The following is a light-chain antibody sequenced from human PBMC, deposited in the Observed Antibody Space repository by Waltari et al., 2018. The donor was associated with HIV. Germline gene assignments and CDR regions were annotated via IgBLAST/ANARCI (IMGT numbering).Light chain of an antibody. CDR3: CSYAGRDTLV. CDR2: EVK. V-gene: IGLV2-23*02. J-gene: IGLJ3*02. Sequence: HSALTQPASVSGSPGQSITISCTGTSSNVGTYNLVSWYQQHPGKAPKLLIYEVKRRPSGLSDRSAGSKSGNTASLTVSGLQAEDEAIYYCCSYAGRDTLVFGGGTSLTIL. CDR1: SSNVGTYNL.